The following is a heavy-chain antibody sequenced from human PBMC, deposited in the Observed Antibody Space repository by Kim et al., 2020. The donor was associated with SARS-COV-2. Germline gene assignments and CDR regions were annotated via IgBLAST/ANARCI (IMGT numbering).Heavy chain of an antibody. CDR3: ARDPRYGPQGRDGMDV. D-gene: IGHD4-17*01. V-gene: IGHV3-11*05. CDR1: GFTFSDYY. Sequence: GGSLRLSCVVSGFTFSDYYMSWIRQAPGKGLEWLSYISSSSSHTNYANSVKGRFTISRDNAKNSLYLQMNSLRAEDTAVYYCARDPRYGPQGRDGMDVWG. CDR2: ISSSSSHT. J-gene: IGHJ6*01.